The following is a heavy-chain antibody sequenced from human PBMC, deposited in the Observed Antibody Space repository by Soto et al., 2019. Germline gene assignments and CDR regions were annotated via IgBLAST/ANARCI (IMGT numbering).Heavy chain of an antibody. CDR1: GGSISSGDYY. D-gene: IGHD5-18*01. V-gene: IGHV4-30-4*01. Sequence: PSETLSLTCTVSGGSISSGDYYWSWIPQPPGKGLEWIGYIYYSGSTYYNPSLKSRVTISVDTSKNQFSLKLSSVTAADTAVYYCAREDLDSYGYAYWGQGTLVTVSS. CDR3: AREDLDSYGYAY. J-gene: IGHJ4*02. CDR2: IYYSGST.